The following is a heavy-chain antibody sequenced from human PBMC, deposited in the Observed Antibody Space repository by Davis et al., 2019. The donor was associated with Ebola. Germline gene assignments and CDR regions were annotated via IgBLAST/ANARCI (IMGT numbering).Heavy chain of an antibody. CDR2: IYPRDSDT. D-gene: IGHD2-2*02. Sequence: GESLKISCKGSGYSFTTYWIGWVRQMPGKGLEWMGIIYPRDSDTRYSPSFQGQVTVSVDKSINTAYLQWSSLKASDTAMYYCARHDRDCSSTSCYMGEFGYWGQGTLVTVSS. CDR3: ARHDRDCSSTSCYMGEFGY. CDR1: GYSFTTYW. J-gene: IGHJ4*02. V-gene: IGHV5-51*01.